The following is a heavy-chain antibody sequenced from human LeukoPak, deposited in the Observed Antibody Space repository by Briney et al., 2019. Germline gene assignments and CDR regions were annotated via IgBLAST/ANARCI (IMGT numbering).Heavy chain of an antibody. D-gene: IGHD3-10*01. CDR2: IKSKTDGGTA. Sequence: GGSLRLSCAASGFTFSNAWMSWVRQAPGKGLEWVGRIKSKTDGGTADYAAPVKGRFTISRDDSKNTLYLQMNSLKTEDTAVYYCTRRVRGEDAFDIWGQGTMVTVSS. CDR3: TRRVRGEDAFDI. J-gene: IGHJ3*02. CDR1: GFTFSNAW. V-gene: IGHV3-15*01.